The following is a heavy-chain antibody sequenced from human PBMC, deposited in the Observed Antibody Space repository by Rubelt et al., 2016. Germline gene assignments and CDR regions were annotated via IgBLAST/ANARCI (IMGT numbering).Heavy chain of an antibody. J-gene: IGHJ3*02. Sequence: QVQLVQSGAEVKKPGASVKVSCKASGYTFTSYGISWVRQAPGQVLEWMGWISAYNGNTNYAQKLQGRVTMTTDQSTSTACMELRGLGCDDTAVYYCARDRDGWQWLAPSLPDAFDIWGQGTMVTVSS. CDR2: ISAYNGNT. D-gene: IGHD6-19*01. CDR1: GYTFTSYG. CDR3: ARDRDGWQWLAPSLPDAFDI. V-gene: IGHV1-18*01.